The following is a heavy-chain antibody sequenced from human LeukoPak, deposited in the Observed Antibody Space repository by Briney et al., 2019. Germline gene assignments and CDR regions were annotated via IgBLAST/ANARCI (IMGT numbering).Heavy chain of an antibody. D-gene: IGHD3-9*01. J-gene: IGHJ4*02. CDR2: ISYDGSNK. Sequence: GGSLRLSCAASGFTFSSYGMHWVRQAPGKGLEWVAVISYDGSNKYYADSVKGRFTISRDNSKNTPYLQMNSLRAEDTAVYYCAKEHQYYDILTLTPDYWGQGTLVTVSS. V-gene: IGHV3-30*18. CDR3: AKEHQYYDILTLTPDY. CDR1: GFTFSSYG.